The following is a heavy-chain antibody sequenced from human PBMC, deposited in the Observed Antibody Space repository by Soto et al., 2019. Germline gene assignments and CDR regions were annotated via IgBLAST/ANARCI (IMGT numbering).Heavy chain of an antibody. D-gene: IGHD3-22*01. J-gene: IGHJ6*02. CDR1: GFTFSSYA. Sequence: PGGSLRLSCAASGFTFSSYAMSWVRQAPGKGLEWVSAISGSGGSTYYADSVKGRFTISRDNSKNTLCLQMNSLRAEDTAVYYCAKGRSTMIVVANYYYYGMDVWGQGTTVTVSS. V-gene: IGHV3-23*01. CDR2: ISGSGGST. CDR3: AKGRSTMIVVANYYYYGMDV.